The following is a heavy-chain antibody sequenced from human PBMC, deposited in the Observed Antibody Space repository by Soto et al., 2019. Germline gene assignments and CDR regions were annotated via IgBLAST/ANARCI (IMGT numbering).Heavy chain of an antibody. D-gene: IGHD6-13*01. J-gene: IGHJ4*02. V-gene: IGHV4-4*02. CDR1: GGSISSSNW. CDR2: IYHSGST. CDR3: ARRRYSSSWYSGYYFDY. Sequence: PSETLSLTCAVSGGSISSSNWWSWVRQPPGKGLEWIGEIYHSGSTNYNPSLKSRVTISVDKSKNQFSLKLSSVTAADTAVYYCARRRYSSSWYSGYYFDYWGQGTLVTVSS.